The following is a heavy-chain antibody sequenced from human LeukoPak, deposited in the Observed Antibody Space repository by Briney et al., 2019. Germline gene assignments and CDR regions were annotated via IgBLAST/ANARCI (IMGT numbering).Heavy chain of an antibody. D-gene: IGHD1-14*01. J-gene: IGHJ4*02. CDR3: AKTISRMHPPDY. V-gene: IGHV4-59*01. Sequence: TTSETLSLTCTVSGGSISSYSWSWIRQPPGKGLEWIGYIYYSGSTNYNPSLKSRVTISIDTSKNQFSLNLSYVTAADTAVYYCAKTISRMHPPDYWGQGTLVTVSS. CDR2: IYYSGST. CDR1: GGSISSYS.